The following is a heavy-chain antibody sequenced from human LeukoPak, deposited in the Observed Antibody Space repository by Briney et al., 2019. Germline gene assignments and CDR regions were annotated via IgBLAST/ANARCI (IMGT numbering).Heavy chain of an antibody. Sequence: PGTSLRLSCAASGFNFQIYATHWVRQAPGKGLEWVAIISYGGDNKYYADSVKGRFTISRDNSKSMLYLQMNGLRPEDTAVYYCSRDGPRDYDILTALDYWGQGTVVSVSS. J-gene: IGHJ4*02. V-gene: IGHV3-30*04. CDR2: ISYGGDNK. CDR1: GFNFQIYA. D-gene: IGHD3-9*01. CDR3: SRDGPRDYDILTALDY.